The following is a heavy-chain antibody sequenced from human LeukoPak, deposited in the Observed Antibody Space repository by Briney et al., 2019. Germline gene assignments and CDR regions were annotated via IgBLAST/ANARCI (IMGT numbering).Heavy chain of an antibody. CDR3: ARYSSGQIDY. CDR2: ISSSGSTI. D-gene: IGHD6-19*01. CDR1: GFTFSSYE. V-gene: IGHV3-48*03. J-gene: IGHJ4*02. Sequence: PGGSLRLSCAASGFTFSSYEMNWVRQAPGKGLEWVSYISSSGSTIYYADSVKGRFTISRDNAKNSLYLQMNSLRAEDTAVYYCARYSSGQIDYWGQGTLVTVSS.